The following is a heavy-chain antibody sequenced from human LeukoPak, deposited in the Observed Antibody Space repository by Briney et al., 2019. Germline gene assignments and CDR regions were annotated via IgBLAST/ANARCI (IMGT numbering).Heavy chain of an antibody. CDR2: ISGSGGST. Sequence: GGSLRLSCAASGFTFSSYAMGWVRQAPGKGLEWVSAISGSGGSTYYADSVKGRFTISRDNSKNTLYLQMNSLRAEDTAVYYCAKLEAVVMVRGVGFDYWGQGTLVTVSS. V-gene: IGHV3-23*01. CDR1: GFTFSSYA. CDR3: AKLEAVVMVRGVGFDY. J-gene: IGHJ4*02. D-gene: IGHD3-10*01.